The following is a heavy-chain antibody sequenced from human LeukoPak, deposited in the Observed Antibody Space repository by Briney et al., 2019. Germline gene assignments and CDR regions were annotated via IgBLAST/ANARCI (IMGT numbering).Heavy chain of an antibody. J-gene: IGHJ3*02. CDR2: IWYDGSNK. D-gene: IGHD5-12*01. Sequence: GGSLRLSCAASGFTFSSYGMHWVRQAPGKGLEWVAVIWYDGSNKYYADSVKGRFTISRDNSKNTLYLQMNSLRAEDTAVYYRAKERRLRHDAFDIWGQGTMVTVSS. CDR1: GFTFSSYG. CDR3: AKERRLRHDAFDI. V-gene: IGHV3-33*06.